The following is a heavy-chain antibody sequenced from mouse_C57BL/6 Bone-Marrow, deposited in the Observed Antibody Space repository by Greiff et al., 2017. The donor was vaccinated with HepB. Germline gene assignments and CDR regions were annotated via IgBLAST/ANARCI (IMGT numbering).Heavy chain of an antibody. CDR1: GFTFSSYA. CDR2: ISSGGDYI. V-gene: IGHV5-9-1*02. CDR3: TRGGITTVGFAY. Sequence: EVQLVESGEGLVKPGGSLKLSCAASGFTFSSYAMSWVRQTPEKRLEWVAYISSGGDYIYYADTVKGRFTISRDNARNTLYLQMSSLKSEDTAMYYCTRGGITTVGFAYWGQGTLVTVSA. D-gene: IGHD1-1*01. J-gene: IGHJ3*01.